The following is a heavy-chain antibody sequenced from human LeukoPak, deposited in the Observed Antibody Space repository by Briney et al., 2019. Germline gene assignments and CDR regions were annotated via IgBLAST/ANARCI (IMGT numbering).Heavy chain of an antibody. CDR2: DNREGTTT. CDR3: ARDLDLILFAY. CDR1: AFTVNMGW. J-gene: IGHJ4*02. V-gene: IGHV3-74*03. Sequence: PGGSLRLSCAPSAFTVNMGWMHWVRQAPGKGLVWVARDNREGTTTTYAVSVKGRSSTSRTNATNTMYLWMTNLRAKGTAVYYCARDLDLILFAYWGQGTLVTVSS. D-gene: IGHD3-9*01.